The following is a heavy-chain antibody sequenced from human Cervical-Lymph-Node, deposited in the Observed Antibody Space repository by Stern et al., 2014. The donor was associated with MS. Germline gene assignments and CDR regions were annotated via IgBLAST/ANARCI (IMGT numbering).Heavy chain of an antibody. J-gene: IGHJ4*02. CDR3: ARQGCGSTSCHSIDY. V-gene: IGHV5-51*01. D-gene: IGHD2-2*02. CDR1: GYTFTNNW. Sequence: QLVQSGAEVKKPGESLKISCKGSGYTFTNNWIAWVRQMPGKGLECMGIIYPPDSNTRYSPSFQVQVTISVDKYSNTAYLQWSSLTASDSAMYYCARQGCGSTSCHSIDYWGQGTLITVSS. CDR2: IYPPDSNT.